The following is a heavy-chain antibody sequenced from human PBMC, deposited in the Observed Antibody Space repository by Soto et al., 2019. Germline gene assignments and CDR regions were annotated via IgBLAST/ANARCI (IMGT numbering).Heavy chain of an antibody. J-gene: IGHJ4*02. CDR2: ISSGSSTT. D-gene: IGHD4-17*01. V-gene: IGHV3-48*01. Sequence: GGSLRLSCAASGFTFSSYSMSWVRQAPGKGLEWVSYISSGSSTTYYADSVKGRFTISRDNAKNSLYLQMNSLRAEDTAVYYCARGYGVFDYWGQGTLVTVSS. CDR3: ARGYGVFDY. CDR1: GFTFSSYS.